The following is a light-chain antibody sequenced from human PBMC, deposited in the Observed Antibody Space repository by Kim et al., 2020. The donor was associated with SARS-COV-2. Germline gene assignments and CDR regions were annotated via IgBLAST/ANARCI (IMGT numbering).Light chain of an antibody. J-gene: IGLJ2*01. CDR2: GNS. V-gene: IGLV1-40*01. Sequence: VTISCTGSSCNIGTGYDVNWYRQLPGTAPKLLLYGNSNRPSGVPYRFSGSKSGTSASLAITGLQAEDEADYYCQSYDSGLSGSVFGGGTKVTVL. CDR3: QSYDSGLSGSV. CDR1: SCNIGTGYD.